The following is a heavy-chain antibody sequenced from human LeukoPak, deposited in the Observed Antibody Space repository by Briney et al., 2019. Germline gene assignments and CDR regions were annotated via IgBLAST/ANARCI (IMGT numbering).Heavy chain of an antibody. V-gene: IGHV3-53*01. D-gene: IGHD1-1*01. CDR3: ATEKNDIGAAFDF. CDR2: THNDGST. J-gene: IGHJ3*01. CDR1: GFTVRSKY. Sequence: PGGSLRLSCAASGFTVRSKYMGWVRQAPGKGLEWVSLTHNDGSTYYADSVQGRFIISRDNSENSLYLQMNSLRAEDTAVYYCATEKNDIGAAFDFWGQGTMVTVSS.